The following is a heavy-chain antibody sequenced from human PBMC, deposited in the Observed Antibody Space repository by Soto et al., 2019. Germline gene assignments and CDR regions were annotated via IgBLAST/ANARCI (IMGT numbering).Heavy chain of an antibody. CDR2: IYSSGGS. D-gene: IGHD3-10*01. Sequence: PSETLSLTGSVSRGSVSSTSYYCGWIRQPPGKGLEWIANIYSSGGSYYNPSLKSRFTISLDTSKNHFSLQLSSVTAADTAVYYCATLRLWGGESPGFWFDPWGQGTLVTVSS. J-gene: IGHJ5*02. CDR1: RGSVSSTSYY. CDR3: ATLRLWGGESPGFWFDP. V-gene: IGHV4-39*02.